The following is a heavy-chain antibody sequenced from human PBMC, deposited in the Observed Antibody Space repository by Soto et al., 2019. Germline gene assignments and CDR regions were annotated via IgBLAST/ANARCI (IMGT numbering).Heavy chain of an antibody. V-gene: IGHV3-23*01. Sequence: LGGSLRLSCAASGFTFSSYAMSWVRQAPGKGLEWVSAISGSGVSTYYADSVKGRFTISRDNSKNTLYLQMNSLRAEDTAVYYCATGGGDYSSGWYGAFGIWGQGTMVTVSS. J-gene: IGHJ3*02. CDR3: ATGGGDYSSGWYGAFGI. D-gene: IGHD6-19*01. CDR1: GFTFSSYA. CDR2: ISGSGVST.